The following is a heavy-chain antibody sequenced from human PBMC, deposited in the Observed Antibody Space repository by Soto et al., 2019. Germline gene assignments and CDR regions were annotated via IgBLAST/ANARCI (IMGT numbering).Heavy chain of an antibody. CDR1: WFTVISNY. J-gene: IGHJ4*02. CDR3: ARGYCSGTSCGGAIDY. V-gene: IGHV3-53*01. D-gene: IGHD2-2*01. CDR2: IYSGGST. Sequence: PGGSLRLSCASSWFTVISNYMSWVRQAPGKGLEWVSVIYSGGSTYYADSVKGRFTSSRDNSKNTLYLQMNSLRVEDTAVYYCARGYCSGTSCGGAIDYWGQGTLVTVSS.